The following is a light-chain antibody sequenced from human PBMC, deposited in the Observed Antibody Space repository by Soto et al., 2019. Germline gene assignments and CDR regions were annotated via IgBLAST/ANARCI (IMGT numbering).Light chain of an antibody. CDR2: EVS. V-gene: IGLV2-14*01. Sequence: QSALTQPASVSGSPGQSITISCTGTSSDVGGYNYVSWYQQNPGKAPKLMIYEVSNRPSGVSNRFSGSKSGNMASLTISGLQAEDEADYYCSSYTINRTDVFGTGTKV. CDR3: SSYTINRTDV. CDR1: SSDVGGYNY. J-gene: IGLJ1*01.